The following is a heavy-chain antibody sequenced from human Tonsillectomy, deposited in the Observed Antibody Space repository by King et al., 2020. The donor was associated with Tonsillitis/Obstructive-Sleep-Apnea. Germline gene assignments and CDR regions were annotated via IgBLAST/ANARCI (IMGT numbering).Heavy chain of an antibody. J-gene: IGHJ4*02. Sequence: VQLVESGGGVVRPGGSLRLSCAASGFTFDDYGMSWVRQAPGKGLEWVSGINWNGGSPGYADFWKGRFTISRDNAKNSLYLQMNSLRAEDTALYYCARGRLGIWGSYRAGYFDYWGQGTLVTVSS. D-gene: IGHD3-16*02. V-gene: IGHV3-20*04. CDR1: GFTFDDYG. CDR2: INWNGGSP. CDR3: ARGRLGIWGSYRAGYFDY.